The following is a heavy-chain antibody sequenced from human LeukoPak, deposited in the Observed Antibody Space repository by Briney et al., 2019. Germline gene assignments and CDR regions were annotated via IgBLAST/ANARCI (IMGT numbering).Heavy chain of an antibody. D-gene: IGHD6-13*01. CDR2: IYYSGST. J-gene: IGHJ4*02. CDR1: GGSISSSSYY. V-gene: IGHV4-61*01. Sequence: SETLSLTCTVSGGSISSSSYYWSWIRQPPGKGLEWIGYIYYSGSTNYNPSLKSRVTISVDTSKNQFSLKLSSVTAADTAVYYCARGMRGYSSSWLDYWGQGTLVIVSS. CDR3: ARGMRGYSSSWLDY.